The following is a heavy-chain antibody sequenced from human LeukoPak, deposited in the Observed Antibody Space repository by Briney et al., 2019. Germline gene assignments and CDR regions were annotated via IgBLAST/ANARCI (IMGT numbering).Heavy chain of an antibody. V-gene: IGHV3-33*01. Sequence: GGSLRLSCAASGFTFSSYGMHWVRQAPGKGLEWVAFTWYDGSNKYYADSVKGRFTISRDNSKNTLYLQMNSLRVEDTAVYYCARQLSNTFYYGSGSHLDYWGQGTLVTVSS. D-gene: IGHD3-10*01. CDR1: GFTFSSYG. J-gene: IGHJ4*02. CDR3: ARQLSNTFYYGSGSHLDY. CDR2: TWYDGSNK.